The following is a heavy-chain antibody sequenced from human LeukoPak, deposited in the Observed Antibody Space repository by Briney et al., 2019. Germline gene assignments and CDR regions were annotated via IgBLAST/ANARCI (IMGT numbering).Heavy chain of an antibody. D-gene: IGHD3-9*01. CDR1: GFTVSSNY. J-gene: IGHJ6*03. Sequence: PGGSLRLSCAASGFTVSSNYMSWVRQAPGKGLEWVSVIYSGGSTYYADSVKGRFTISRDNSKNTLYLQMNSLRAEDTAVYYCARAGAIGSYYDILTGYYNDYYYYYMDVWGKGTTVTVSS. CDR3: ARAGAIGSYYDILTGYYNDYYYYYMDV. V-gene: IGHV3-66*01. CDR2: IYSGGST.